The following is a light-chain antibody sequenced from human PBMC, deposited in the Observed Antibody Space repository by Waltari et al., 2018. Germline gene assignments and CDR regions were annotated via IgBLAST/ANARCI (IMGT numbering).Light chain of an antibody. CDR2: WAS. J-gene: IGKJ1*01. CDR3: QQYFSPPET. V-gene: IGKV4-1*01. CDR1: QSVLHSSNNKNY. Sequence: DIVITQSPDSLAVSLGERATINCKSTQSVLHSSNNKNYLAWYQQKPGQPPKLHIYWASTRESGVPDRFSGSGSGTDFTLTISSLQAEDVAVYYCQQYFSPPETFGQGTKVEIK.